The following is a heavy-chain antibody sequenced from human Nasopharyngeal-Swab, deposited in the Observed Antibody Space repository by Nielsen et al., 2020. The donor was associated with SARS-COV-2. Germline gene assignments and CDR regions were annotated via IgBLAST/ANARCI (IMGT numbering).Heavy chain of an antibody. D-gene: IGHD3-10*01. CDR2: MTPNSGNT. V-gene: IGHV1-8*01. J-gene: IGHJ5*02. Sequence: SVNVSCKASGYTFINHDINWVRQSTGQGLEWMGWMTPNSGNTGYAQKFQGRVTMTRNTSPRTAYLELRSLRSEDTAVYYCARGGSSLGAMLEDPWGQGTLVSVSS. CDR1: GYTFINHD. CDR3: ARGGSSLGAMLEDP.